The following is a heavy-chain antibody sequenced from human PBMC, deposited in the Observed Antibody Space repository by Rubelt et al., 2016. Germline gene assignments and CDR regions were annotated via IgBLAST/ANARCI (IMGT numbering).Heavy chain of an antibody. CDR2: ISAYNGNT. V-gene: IGHV1-18*01. J-gene: IGHJ3*02. Sequence: QVQLVQSGAEVKKPGASVKVSCKASGYTFTSYGISWVRQAPGQGLEWMGWISAYNGNTNYAQKLQGRGTMTTDTSTSTAYMERRSLRSDDTAVYYCARGARRYSMDPRNAFDIWGQGTMVTVSS. CDR1: GYTFTSYG. D-gene: IGHD4-11*01. CDR3: ARGARRYSMDPRNAFDI.